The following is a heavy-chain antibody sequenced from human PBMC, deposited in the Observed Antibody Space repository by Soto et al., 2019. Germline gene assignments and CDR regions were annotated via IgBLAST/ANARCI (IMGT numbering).Heavy chain of an antibody. CDR1: GGSFSGYY. CDR2: INHSGGT. CDR3: ARAAVAARRGYFDY. Sequence: SETLSLTCAVYGGSFSGYYWSWIRQPPGKGLEWIGEINHSGGTNYNPSLKSRVTISVDTSKNQFSLKLSSVTAADTAVYYCARAAVAARRGYFDYWGQGTLVTVSS. V-gene: IGHV4-34*01. D-gene: IGHD6-6*01. J-gene: IGHJ4*02.